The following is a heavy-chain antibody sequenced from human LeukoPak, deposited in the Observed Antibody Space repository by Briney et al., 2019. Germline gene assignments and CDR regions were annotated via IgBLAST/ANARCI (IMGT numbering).Heavy chain of an antibody. CDR3: ARRGAIFGVVSEFDP. Sequence: NPSETLSLTCTVSGGSISSSGYYWGWIRQPPGKGLEWIGSIYYSGSTYYNPSLKSRVTISVDTSKNQFSLKLSSVTAADTAVYYCARRGAIFGVVSEFDPWGQGTLVTVSS. D-gene: IGHD3-3*01. CDR2: IYYSGST. V-gene: IGHV4-39*01. J-gene: IGHJ5*02. CDR1: GGSISSSGYY.